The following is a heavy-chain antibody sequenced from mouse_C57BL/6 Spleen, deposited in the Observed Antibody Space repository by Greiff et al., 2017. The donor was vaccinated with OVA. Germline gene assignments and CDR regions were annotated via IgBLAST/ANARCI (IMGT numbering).Heavy chain of an antibody. CDR1: GYTFTDYY. V-gene: IGHV1-76*01. CDR2: IYPGSGNT. D-gene: IGHD2-3*01. Sequence: VQLQQSGAELVRPGASVKLSCKASGYTFTDYYINWVKQRPGQGLEWIARIYPGSGNTYYNEKFKGKATLTAEKSSSTAYMQLSSLTSEDSAVYVCARWDGPGYFDVWGTGTTVTVSS. CDR3: ARWDGPGYFDV. J-gene: IGHJ1*03.